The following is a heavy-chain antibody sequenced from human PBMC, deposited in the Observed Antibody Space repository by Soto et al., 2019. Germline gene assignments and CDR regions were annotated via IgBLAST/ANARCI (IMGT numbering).Heavy chain of an antibody. CDR3: ASLMSSGYYYGMDV. D-gene: IGHD3-10*01. J-gene: IGHJ6*02. CDR1: GGTFSSYT. Sequence: QVQLVQSGAEVKKPGSSVKVSCKASGGTFSSYTISWVRQAPGQGLEWMGRIIPILGIANYAQKFQGRVTITADKSTRTAYTELSSLRSEDTAVYYCASLMSSGYYYGMDVWGQGTTVTVSS. CDR2: IIPILGIA. V-gene: IGHV1-69*02.